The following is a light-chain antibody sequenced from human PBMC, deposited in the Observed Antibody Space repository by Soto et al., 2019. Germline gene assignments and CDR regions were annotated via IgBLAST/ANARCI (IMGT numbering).Light chain of an antibody. Sequence: QSALTQPASVSGSPGQSITISCTGTSSDVGGYNYASWYQQHPGKAPKLMIYEVSNRPSGVSNRFSGSKSGNTASLTISGLQAEDEADYYCSSYTSSSTRVFGGGTQLTVL. V-gene: IGLV2-14*01. CDR2: EVS. J-gene: IGLJ3*02. CDR1: SSDVGGYNY. CDR3: SSYTSSSTRV.